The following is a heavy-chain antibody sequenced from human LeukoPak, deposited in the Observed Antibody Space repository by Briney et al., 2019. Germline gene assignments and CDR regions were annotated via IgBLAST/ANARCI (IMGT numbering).Heavy chain of an antibody. Sequence: PGGSLRLSCAAPGFPFNYYNIHWVRQAPGKGLEWVAFMRNDGSEIHYADSVKGRFTISRDNSKNSLYLQMNSLRVEDTAAYFCAKDGGRYRFDYWGQGTLVTVFS. CDR1: GFPFNYYN. CDR3: AKDGGRYRFDY. J-gene: IGHJ4*02. D-gene: IGHD3-16*02. V-gene: IGHV3-30*02. CDR2: MRNDGSEI.